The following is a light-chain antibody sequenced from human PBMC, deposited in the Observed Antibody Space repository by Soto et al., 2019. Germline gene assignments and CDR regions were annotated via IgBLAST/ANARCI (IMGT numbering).Light chain of an antibody. CDR1: QDIRNY. Sequence: DIQMTQSPSSLSASVGDRVTITCQASQDIRNYVYWYQQTPGKAPKLLIYDASNLETGAPSRFSGSRTGKDFTFTITSLQPEDVGVYYCQQYDTLPPTFGGGTKVEIK. CDR2: DAS. J-gene: IGKJ4*01. CDR3: QQYDTLPPT. V-gene: IGKV1-33*01.